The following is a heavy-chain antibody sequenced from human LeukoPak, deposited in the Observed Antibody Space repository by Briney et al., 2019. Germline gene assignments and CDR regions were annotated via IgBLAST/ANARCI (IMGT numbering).Heavy chain of an antibody. CDR1: GFTFSSYW. V-gene: IGHV3-7*01. CDR2: IKQDGSEK. J-gene: IGHJ6*02. CDR3: ARDSPPDYPTSYYYYGMDV. D-gene: IGHD4-11*01. Sequence: GGSLRLSCAASGFTFSSYWMSWVRQAPGKGLEWVANIKQDGSEKYYVDSVKGRFTISRDNAKNSLYLQMNSLRAEDTAVYYCARDSPPDYPTSYYYYGMDVWGQGTMVTVSS.